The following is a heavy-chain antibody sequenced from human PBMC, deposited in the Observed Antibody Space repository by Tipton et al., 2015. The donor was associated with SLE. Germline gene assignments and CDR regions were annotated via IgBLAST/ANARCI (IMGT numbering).Heavy chain of an antibody. CDR2: ITHTRNT. D-gene: IGHD5-18*01. CDR3: ARKDTTMVWGDYYYGMDV. CDR1: GGSFNGYY. Sequence: TLSLTCAVYGGSFNGYYWNWIRQPPGKGLEWIGEITHTRNTNYSPSLKSRVSISVDTSKNQFSLKLSSVTAADTAVYYCARKDTTMVWGDYYYGMDVWDQGP. J-gene: IGHJ6*02. V-gene: IGHV4-34*01.